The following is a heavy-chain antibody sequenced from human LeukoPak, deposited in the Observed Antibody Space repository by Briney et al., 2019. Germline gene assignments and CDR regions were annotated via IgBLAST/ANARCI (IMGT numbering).Heavy chain of an antibody. J-gene: IGHJ4*02. CDR1: GGSISGSSYY. CDR3: ASVGN. CDR2: IYYSGST. Sequence: SETLSLTCTVSGGSISGSSYYWGWIRQPPGKGLEWIGSIYYSGSTYYNPSLKSRVTISVDTSKNQFSLKLSSVTAADTAVYYCASVGNWGQGTLVTVSS. V-gene: IGHV4-39*07.